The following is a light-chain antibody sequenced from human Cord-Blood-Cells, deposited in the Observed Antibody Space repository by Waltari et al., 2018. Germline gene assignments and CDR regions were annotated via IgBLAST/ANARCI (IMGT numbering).Light chain of an antibody. CDR2: DVS. CDR1: SSDVGGYNY. CDR3: SSYTSSSTWV. Sequence: QSALTQPASVSGSPGQSITISCTGTSSDVGGYNYVSWYQQHPGKAPKLMIYDVSKRPSGVSNRFSDSKSGNTASLTISGLQAEDEADYYCSSYTSSSTWVFCGGTKLTVL. J-gene: IGLJ3*02. V-gene: IGLV2-14*01.